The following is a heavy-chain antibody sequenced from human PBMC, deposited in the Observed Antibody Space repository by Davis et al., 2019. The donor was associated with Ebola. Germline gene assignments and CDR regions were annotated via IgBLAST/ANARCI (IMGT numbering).Heavy chain of an antibody. J-gene: IGHJ6*04. CDR3: AREIQWELIYYYYGMDV. CDR1: VITFSSYA. V-gene: IGHV3-23*01. CDR2: ISGSGGST. Sequence: GESLKISCTDSVITFSSYAMTWVRQAPGKGLEWVSAISGSGGSTYYADSVKGRFTISRDNSKNTLYLQMNSLRAEDTAVYYCAREIQWELIYYYYGMDVWGKGTTVTVSS. D-gene: IGHD1-26*01.